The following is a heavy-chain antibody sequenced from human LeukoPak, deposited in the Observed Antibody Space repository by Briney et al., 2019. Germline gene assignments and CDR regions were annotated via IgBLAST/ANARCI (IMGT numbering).Heavy chain of an antibody. CDR3: ARTHCGGDCYLNDAFDI. CDR2: INPKTGIT. V-gene: IGHV1-2*02. CDR1: GYTFTDYY. J-gene: IGHJ3*02. D-gene: IGHD2-21*01. Sequence: GASVKVSCKASGYTFTDYYMHWVGQAPGQGLEWMGWINPKTGITKYTQKFQGRVTMTRDASITTAYMDLSRLRSDDTAVHYCARTHCGGDCYLNDAFDIWGQGTMVTVSS.